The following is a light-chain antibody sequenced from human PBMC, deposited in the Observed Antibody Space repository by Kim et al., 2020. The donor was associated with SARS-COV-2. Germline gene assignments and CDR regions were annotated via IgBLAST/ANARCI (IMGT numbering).Light chain of an antibody. CDR1: QRVSSN. Sequence: EIVMTQSPATLSVSPGERATVSCRASQRVSSNLAWFQQKRGQAPRLLIYGVSTRATGIPARFSGSGSGTEFTLTISSLQSEDFAVYYCQQYDDWPITVGQGTRLEIK. CDR3: QQYDDWPIT. CDR2: GVS. J-gene: IGKJ5*01. V-gene: IGKV3-15*01.